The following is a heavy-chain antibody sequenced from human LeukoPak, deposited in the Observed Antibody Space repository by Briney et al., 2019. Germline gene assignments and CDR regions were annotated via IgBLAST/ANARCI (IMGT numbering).Heavy chain of an antibody. J-gene: IGHJ3*01. V-gene: IGHV3-74*01. D-gene: IGHD6-19*01. CDR1: GFTFSNYW. Sequence: GGSLRLSCAASGFTFSNYWMHWVRQAPGKGLVWVSRIKTDGSSTIYADSVKGRFTISRDNAKNTLYLQMNSLRAEDTAVYYCARVLVVAGTGAFDFWGQGTMVTVSS. CDR2: IKTDGSST. CDR3: ARVLVVAGTGAFDF.